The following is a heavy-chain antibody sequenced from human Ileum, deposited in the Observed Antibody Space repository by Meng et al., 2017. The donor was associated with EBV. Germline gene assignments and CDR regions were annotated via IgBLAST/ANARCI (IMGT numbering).Heavy chain of an antibody. CDR3: AKRSPVIQGVISYYFDH. V-gene: IGHV3-23*04. CDR2: IIGSGGST. CDR1: GFTFSTYG. J-gene: IGHJ4*02. Sequence: EVQLVESGGGLVQPGGFLRLSWAASGFTFSTYGMSWVRQAPGKGLEWVSTIIGSGGSTYYADSVKGRFTISRDNSKNTLYLQLSGLRAEDTAVYYCAKRSPVIQGVISYYFDHWGQGTLVTVSS. D-gene: IGHD3-10*01.